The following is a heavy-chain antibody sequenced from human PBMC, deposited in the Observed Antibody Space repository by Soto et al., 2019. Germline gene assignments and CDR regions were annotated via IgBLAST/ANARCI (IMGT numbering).Heavy chain of an antibody. V-gene: IGHV4-34*01. D-gene: IGHD2-8*01. CDR1: GGSFSGYY. Sequence: PSETLSLTCAVYGGSFSGYYWSWIRQPPGKGLEWIGEINHSGSTNYNPSLKSRLTISVDTSKNQFSLKLSSVTAADTAVYYCARVTINVSTYYFDQWGQGTPVTVSS. J-gene: IGHJ4*02. CDR3: ARVTINVSTYYFDQ. CDR2: INHSGST.